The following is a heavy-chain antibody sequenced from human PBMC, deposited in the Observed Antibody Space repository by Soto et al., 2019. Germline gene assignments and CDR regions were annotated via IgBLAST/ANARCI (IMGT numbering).Heavy chain of an antibody. CDR2: IYPSGST. J-gene: IGHJ5*02. D-gene: IGHD1-26*01. CDR3: ARGGSGTIDP. V-gene: IGHV4-30-2*01. Sequence: QLQLQESGSGLVKPSQTLSLTCTVSGDSISSGGYSWSWIRQPPGKGLEWIGYIYPSGSTYYNPSLESRVTVSVDRSKNQFSLNLTSVTAADTAVYYCARGGSGTIDPWGQGTLVTVSS. CDR1: GDSISSGGYS.